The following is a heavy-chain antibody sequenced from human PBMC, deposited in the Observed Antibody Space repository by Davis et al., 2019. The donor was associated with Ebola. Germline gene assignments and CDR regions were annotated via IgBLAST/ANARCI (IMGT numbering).Heavy chain of an antibody. CDR3: ARAVGSARVVYYYGMDV. Sequence: QTPSLTCSIPGDSVSSNSAAWNCIRQSPSRGLEWLGRTYYRSKWYNDYAVSVKSRITINPDTSKNQFSLQLNSVTPEDTAVYYCARAVGSARVVYYYGMDVWGQGTTVTVSS. J-gene: IGHJ6*02. D-gene: IGHD2-2*01. V-gene: IGHV6-1*01. CDR1: GDSVSSNSAA. CDR2: TYYRSKWYN.